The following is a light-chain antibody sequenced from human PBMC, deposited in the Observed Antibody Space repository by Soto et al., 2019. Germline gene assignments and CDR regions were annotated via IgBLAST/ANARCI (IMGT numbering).Light chain of an antibody. J-gene: IGKJ1*01. CDR2: GAS. CDR1: QNVANY. Sequence: IVLTKPPATLSLYPKERATLSCRASQNVANYLAWYQQKPGQAPRLLIYGASNRATGIPDRFSGSGSGTDFTLTISRLEPEDFAVYYCQQYGSSGTFGQGTKVDIK. CDR3: QQYGSSGT. V-gene: IGKV3-20*01.